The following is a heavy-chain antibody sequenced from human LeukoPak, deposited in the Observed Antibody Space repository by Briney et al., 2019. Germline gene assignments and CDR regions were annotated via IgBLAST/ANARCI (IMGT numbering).Heavy chain of an antibody. CDR1: GYTFTSYD. V-gene: IGHV1-8*02. J-gene: IGHJ4*02. Sequence: ASVKVSCKASGYTFTSYDINWVRQAPGQGLEWMGWRNPNSGNTGYAQKFQGRVTMTRNTSISTAYMELSSLRSEDTAGYYCARGGEYSSSSGDYFDYWGQGTLVTVSS. CDR2: RNPNSGNT. CDR3: ARGGEYSSSSGDYFDY. D-gene: IGHD6-6*01.